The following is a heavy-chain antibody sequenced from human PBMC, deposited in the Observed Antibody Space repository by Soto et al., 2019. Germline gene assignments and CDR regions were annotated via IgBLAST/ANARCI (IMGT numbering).Heavy chain of an antibody. CDR1: GFTFSSYA. D-gene: IGHD2-2*02. CDR3: AKDCIVVVPAAIVRSDAFDI. V-gene: IGHV3-23*01. Sequence: GGSLRLSCAASGFTFSSYAMSWVRQAPGKGLEWVSAISGSGGSTYYADSVKGRFTISRDNSKNTLYLQMNSLRAEDTAVYYCAKDCIVVVPAAIVRSDAFDIWGQGTMVTVSS. CDR2: ISGSGGST. J-gene: IGHJ3*02.